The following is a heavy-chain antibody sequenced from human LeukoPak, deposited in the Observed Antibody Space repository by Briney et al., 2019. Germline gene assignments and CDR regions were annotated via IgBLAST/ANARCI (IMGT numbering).Heavy chain of an antibody. J-gene: IGHJ2*01. CDR3: AKAPQTDSSGYFVYWYFDL. CDR1: GFTFSSYW. D-gene: IGHD3-22*01. Sequence: GGSLRLSCEASGFTFSSYWMSWVRQAPGKGLEWVASIKTDGSEKYYVDSVKGRFTISRDNAKNSLYLQMNSLRAEDTAVYYCAKAPQTDSSGYFVYWYFDLWGRGTLVTVSS. V-gene: IGHV3-7*03. CDR2: IKTDGSEK.